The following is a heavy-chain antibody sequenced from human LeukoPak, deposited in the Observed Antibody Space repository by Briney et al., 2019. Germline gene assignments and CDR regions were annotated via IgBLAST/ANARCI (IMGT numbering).Heavy chain of an antibody. CDR1: GYTFTGYY. D-gene: IGHD3-10*01. CDR3: ARLPYTMVRGVDDAFDI. Sequence: ASVTVSCKASGYTFTGYYMHWVRQAPGQGLEWMGWVNPNSGGTNYAQKFQGRVTMTRDTSISTAYMELSRLRSDDTAVYYCARLPYTMVRGVDDAFDIWGQGTMVTVSS. J-gene: IGHJ3*02. V-gene: IGHV1-2*02. CDR2: VNPNSGGT.